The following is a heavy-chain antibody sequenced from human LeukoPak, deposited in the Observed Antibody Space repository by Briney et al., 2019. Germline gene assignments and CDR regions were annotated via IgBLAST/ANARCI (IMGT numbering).Heavy chain of an antibody. D-gene: IGHD6-13*01. CDR3: AKDLEPGIAAAGTFDY. CDR1: GFTFSNYA. Sequence: GGSLRLSCAAPGFTFSNYAMHWVPQAPGKGLERVAVIWYDGSNKYYADSVKGRFTISRDNSKNTLYLQMSSLRADDTPVYYCAKDLEPGIAAAGTFDYWGQGTLVTVSS. CDR2: IWYDGSNK. J-gene: IGHJ4*02. V-gene: IGHV3-33*06.